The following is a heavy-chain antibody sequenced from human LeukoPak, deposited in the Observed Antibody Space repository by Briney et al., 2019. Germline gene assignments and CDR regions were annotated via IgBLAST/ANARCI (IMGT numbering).Heavy chain of an antibody. CDR1: GFTFRNYW. J-gene: IGHJ4*02. V-gene: IGHV3-7*01. CDR3: ARDKVTY. CDR2: INKDGSEK. Sequence: GGSLRLSCAASGFTFRNYWMSWVRQAPGKGLEWVANINKDGSEKYYVDSVKGRFTISRDNAKNSPYLQMNSLRVEDTAVYYCARDKVTYWGQGTLVTVSS.